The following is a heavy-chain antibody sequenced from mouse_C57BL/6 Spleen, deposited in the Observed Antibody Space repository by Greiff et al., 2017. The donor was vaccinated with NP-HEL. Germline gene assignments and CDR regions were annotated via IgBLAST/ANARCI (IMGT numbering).Heavy chain of an antibody. Sequence: VQLQQSGAELVRPGASVKLSCTASGFNIKDAYMPWLKQRPEQGLAWLGWFDPENGDPDYASKFQGKATITADTSSNTAYLQLSSLTAEDTAVYYCTTYYGSSYGGAYWGQGTLVTVSA. CDR2: FDPENGDP. CDR3: TTYYGSSYGGAY. V-gene: IGHV14-4*01. CDR1: GFNIKDAY. D-gene: IGHD1-1*01. J-gene: IGHJ3*01.